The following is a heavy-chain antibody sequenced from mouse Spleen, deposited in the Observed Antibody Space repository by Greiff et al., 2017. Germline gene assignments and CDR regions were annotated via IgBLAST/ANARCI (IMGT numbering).Heavy chain of an antibody. Sequence: EVPLPPSGPVLVKPGSSVTISCKASGYTFTDYSLPWVPPSHGQRLEWIGVINPYNGGTSYNQKFKGKATLTVDKSSSTAYMELNSLTSEDSAVYYCARSFYDDEDGGYWGQGNNLTVSS. D-gene: IGHD2-4*01. CDR2: INPYNGGT. CDR3: ARSFYDDEDGGY. V-gene: IGHV1-19*01. CDR1: GYTFTDYS. J-gene: IGHJ2*01.